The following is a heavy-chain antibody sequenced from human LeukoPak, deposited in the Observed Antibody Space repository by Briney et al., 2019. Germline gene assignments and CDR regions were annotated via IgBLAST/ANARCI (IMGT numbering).Heavy chain of an antibody. CDR2: INWDGDNT. D-gene: IGHD6-19*01. CDR3: AKNPVAAEYFDY. J-gene: IGHJ4*02. V-gene: IGHV3-20*04. Sequence: PGGSLRLSCAASGFTFSSYEMNWVRQVPGKGLEWVSGINWDGDNTEYVESVKGRFTISRDNAKNSLYLQMNSLRAEDTAVYYCAKNPVAAEYFDYWGQGTLVTVSS. CDR1: GFTFSSYE.